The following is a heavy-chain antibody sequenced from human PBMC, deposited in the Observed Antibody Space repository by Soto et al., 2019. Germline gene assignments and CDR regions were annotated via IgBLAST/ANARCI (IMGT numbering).Heavy chain of an antibody. Sequence: QVQLVESGGRVVQPGRSLRLSCTASGFTFRTFAMHWVRQAPGKGLEWVAVISNDGSIKYFLDSVTGRFTISSDNSNNTMSLHRDSLRAEDTAVYYCARDKKPFNWSPCILKSYFYGMDVWGQATTVTVSS. CDR3: ARDKKPFNWSPCILKSYFYGMDV. CDR1: GFTFRTFA. J-gene: IGHJ6*02. V-gene: IGHV3-30-3*01. D-gene: IGHD1-1*01. CDR2: ISNDGSIK.